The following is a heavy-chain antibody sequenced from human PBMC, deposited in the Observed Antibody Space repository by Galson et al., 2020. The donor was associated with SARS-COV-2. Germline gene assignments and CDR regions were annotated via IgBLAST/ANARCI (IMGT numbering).Heavy chain of an antibody. D-gene: IGHD2-15*01. Sequence: TGGSLRLSCAASGFTFSSHLMSWVRQGPEKGLEWVANIKQDGSNTYYVDSVKGRFTISRDNAKNSLYLQMNSLRAEDTAVYYCVRNGGSFDYWGQGTLVIVSS. CDR3: VRNGGSFDY. V-gene: IGHV3-7*05. J-gene: IGHJ4*02. CDR1: GFTFSSHL. CDR2: IKQDGSNT.